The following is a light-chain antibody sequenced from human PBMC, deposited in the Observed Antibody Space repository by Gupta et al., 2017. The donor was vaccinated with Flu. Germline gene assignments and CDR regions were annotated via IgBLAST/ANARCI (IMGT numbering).Light chain of an antibody. CDR1: QTVRGNF. J-gene: IGKJ4*01. CDR2: EAS. CDR3: HQNNNGPLT. V-gene: IGKV3D-20*02. Sequence: EIVLTQSPGTLSVSQGDRATLSCRASQTVRGNFVAWFQQRPGQAPRLLISEASVRAAGIPDRFSGSGSGAEFRLTISRAEPEDFAIYYCHQNNNGPLTFGGGTKVEI.